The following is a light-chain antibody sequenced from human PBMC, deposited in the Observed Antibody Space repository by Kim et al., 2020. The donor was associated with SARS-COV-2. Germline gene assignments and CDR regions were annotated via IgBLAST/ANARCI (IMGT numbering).Light chain of an antibody. CDR2: GTN. J-gene: IGLJ1*01. CDR1: VLRSYD. CDR3: NSRDSSGNHLGV. Sequence: LRQTVRITCHEDVLRSYDAGRYRQKQGQSPVLVIYGTNNRPSGIPDRCSGSSSGNTASLTITGAQAEDEADYYCNSRDSSGNHLGVFGTGTKVTVL. V-gene: IGLV3-19*01.